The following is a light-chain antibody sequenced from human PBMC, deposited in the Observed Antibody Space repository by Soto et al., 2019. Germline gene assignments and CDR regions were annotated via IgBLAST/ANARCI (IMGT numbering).Light chain of an antibody. J-gene: IGKJ4*01. CDR2: GAS. CDR3: QQYGSSPLT. Sequence: EIVLTQSPGTLYLSPGERATLSCRASQSVTSSYLAWYQQKPGQAPRIIIYGASRRATVIPDRFSGSGSGTDFTLTISRLEPEDFAVYYCQQYGSSPLTFGGGTKVEIK. V-gene: IGKV3-20*01. CDR1: QSVTSSY.